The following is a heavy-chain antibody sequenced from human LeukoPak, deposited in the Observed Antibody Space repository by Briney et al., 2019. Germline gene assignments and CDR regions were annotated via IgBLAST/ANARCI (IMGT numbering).Heavy chain of an antibody. V-gene: IGHV4-38-2*02. CDR3: AREFRVVVPAAIDYFDY. D-gene: IGHD2-2*01. J-gene: IGHJ4*02. Sequence: SETLSLTCAVSGYSISSGYYWCWIRQPPGKGLEWIGSIYHSGSTYYNPSLKSRVTISVDTSKNQFSLKLSSVTAADTAVYYCAREFRVVVPAAIDYFDYWGQGTLVTVSS. CDR2: IYHSGST. CDR1: GYSISSGYY.